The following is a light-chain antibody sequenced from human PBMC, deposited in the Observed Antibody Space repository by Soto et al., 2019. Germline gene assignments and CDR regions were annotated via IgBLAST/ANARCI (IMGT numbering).Light chain of an antibody. Sequence: EIVMTQSPATLSVSPGERVTISCRASQSVINNLAWYQHKPGQGPRLLISYASTGATGIPARFSGSGSGTALTLTIHSLQSDDFALYYCQQYDYWPVTLGGGTKVDLK. J-gene: IGKJ4*01. V-gene: IGKV3-15*01. CDR1: QSVINN. CDR3: QQYDYWPVT. CDR2: YAS.